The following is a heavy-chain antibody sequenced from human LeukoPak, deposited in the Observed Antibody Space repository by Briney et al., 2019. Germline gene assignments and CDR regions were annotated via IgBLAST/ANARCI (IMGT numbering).Heavy chain of an antibody. J-gene: IGHJ6*03. V-gene: IGHV4-38-2*02. D-gene: IGHD4-11*01. CDR1: GYSINSGYY. CDR2: IYHSGRT. Sequence: SETLSLTCTVSGYSINSGYYWGWVRQAPGMGLEWIGSIYHSGRTYYNPSLKSRVTTSVDTSKNQFSLNLTSVTAADTAVYYCARARSSWGLYSSYVDAESDSYYFHMDVWGKGTTVTVSS. CDR3: ARARSSWGLYSSYVDAESDSYYFHMDV.